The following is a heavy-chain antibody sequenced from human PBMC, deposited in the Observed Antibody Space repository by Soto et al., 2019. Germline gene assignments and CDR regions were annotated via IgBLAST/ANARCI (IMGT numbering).Heavy chain of an antibody. Sequence: QVQLQESGPGLVKPSATLSLTCTVSGASVSSRNYYWSWIRQPPGKGLEWVGYIYYTGTTNYNPSLKSQATISDDASKNQFSLNLNAVTAADTAIDYSAIARNTPDTYDFWGQGTMVTVSS. D-gene: IGHD2-21*01. J-gene: IGHJ3*01. CDR2: IYYTGTT. CDR3: AIARNTPDTYDF. V-gene: IGHV4-61*01. CDR1: GASVSSRNYY.